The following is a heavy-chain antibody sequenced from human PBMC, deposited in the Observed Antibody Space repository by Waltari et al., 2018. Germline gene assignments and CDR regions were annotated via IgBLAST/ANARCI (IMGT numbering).Heavy chain of an antibody. CDR2: LDREDGET. D-gene: IGHD2-15*01. V-gene: IGHV1-24*01. Sequence: QVQVEQSGSEVKRPGASVRVSCTVPGYTLAGLSIDWSRQAPAKGLQWMGRLDREDGETTYAQHFQGRITVTEDTSTNTAYMGLRTLVSDDTAVYFCHLTGRNIVLAGGSPSFYSYMDVWGRGTTVTVS. CDR1: GYTLAGLS. CDR3: HLTGRNIVLAGGSPSFYSYMDV. J-gene: IGHJ6*03.